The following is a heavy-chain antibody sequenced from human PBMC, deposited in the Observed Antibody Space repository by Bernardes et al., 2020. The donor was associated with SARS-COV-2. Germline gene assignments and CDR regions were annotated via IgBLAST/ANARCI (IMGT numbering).Heavy chain of an antibody. V-gene: IGHV1-2*02. D-gene: IGHD6-19*01. Sequence: ASVKVSCKTSGYPLSDKYIHWVRQAPGQGLEWMGWINPHTSDTNYAGKFQGRVTLTRDTSISTAYMELSRLRSDDTAIYYCARIDEVTGRDYWGQGTLVNVSS. CDR2: INPHTSDT. CDR1: GYPLSDKY. J-gene: IGHJ4*02. CDR3: ARIDEVTGRDY.